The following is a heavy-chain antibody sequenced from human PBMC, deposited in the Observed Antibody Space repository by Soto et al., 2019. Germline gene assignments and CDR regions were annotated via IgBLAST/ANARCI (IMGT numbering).Heavy chain of an antibody. CDR3: ARGNGGPDGDNDY. J-gene: IGHJ4*02. CDR2: IYYSGST. Sequence: QVQLQESGPVLVKPSETLSLTCTVSGGSISSYYWSWIRQPPGKGLEWIEDIYYSGSTNYNPSLKSRVTISVDTSKNQFSLKLSSVTAADTAVYYCARGNGGPDGDNDYWGQGTLVTVSS. D-gene: IGHD3-10*01. CDR1: GGSISSYY. V-gene: IGHV4-59*01.